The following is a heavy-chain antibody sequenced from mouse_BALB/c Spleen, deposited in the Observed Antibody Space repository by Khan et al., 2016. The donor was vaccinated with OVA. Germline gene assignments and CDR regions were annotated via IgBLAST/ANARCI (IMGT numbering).Heavy chain of an antibody. D-gene: IGHD1-1*01. CDR1: GYSITSDYA. J-gene: IGHJ2*01. V-gene: IGHV3-2*02. Sequence: EVQLQESGPGLVKPSQSLSLTCTVTGYSITSDYAWNWIRQFPGNKLEWMGYISYSGNTKYNPSLKSRISITRDTFKNQFFLQLNSVTIEDTATYYCARVYGGDFDYWGQGTTLTVS. CDR2: ISYSGNT. CDR3: ARVYGGDFDY.